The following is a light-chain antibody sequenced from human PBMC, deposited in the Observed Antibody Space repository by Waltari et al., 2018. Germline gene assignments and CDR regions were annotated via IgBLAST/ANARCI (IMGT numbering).Light chain of an antibody. Sequence: DIQMTQAPSSLSASVGDRVTISCRASQSISSFLKWYQQKPGKAPKLLIYAASSLQSGVQSRFSGSGSGTDFTLTISSLQPEDFATYYCQQSYSTPKTFGQGTKVEIK. CDR1: QSISSF. CDR3: QQSYSTPKT. V-gene: IGKV1-39*01. J-gene: IGKJ1*01. CDR2: AAS.